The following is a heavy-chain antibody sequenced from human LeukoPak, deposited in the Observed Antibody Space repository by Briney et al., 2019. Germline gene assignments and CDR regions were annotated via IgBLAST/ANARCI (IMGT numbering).Heavy chain of an antibody. CDR1: GASTSSYD. CDR3: ARHRALGYGMDV. D-gene: IGHD1-26*01. Sequence: SETLSLTCTVSGASTSSYDWTWVRQPPGKELECICYIYYSGSSTYNPSPERRVTISVNTYKNQISLQLSSVTTADTAVYHYARHRALGYGMDVWGEGTRVSVSS. V-gene: IGHV4-59*08. J-gene: IGHJ6*04. CDR2: IYYSGSS.